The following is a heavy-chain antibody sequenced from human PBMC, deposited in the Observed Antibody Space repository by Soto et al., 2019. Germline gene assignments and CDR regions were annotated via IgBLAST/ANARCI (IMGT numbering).Heavy chain of an antibody. CDR1: GYRFTSYW. CDR2: IFPGDSET. J-gene: IGHJ4*02. V-gene: IGHV5-51*01. Sequence: GESLKISCKASGYRFTSYWIAWVRQMPGKGLEWMGLIFPGDSETRYSPPFQGQVIISADKSISTAYLQWSSLKASDTAMYFCARHPAVSGDYWGQGTLVTVSS. CDR3: ARHPAVSGDY. D-gene: IGHD6-19*01.